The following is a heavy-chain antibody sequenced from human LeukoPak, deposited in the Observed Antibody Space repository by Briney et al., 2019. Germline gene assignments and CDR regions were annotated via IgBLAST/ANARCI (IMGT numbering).Heavy chain of an antibody. CDR1: GFTVSSNY. D-gene: IGHD4-17*01. J-gene: IGHJ4*02. Sequence: GGSLRLSCAASGFTVSSNYMSWVRQAPGKGLEWVSVVYGGDTTFYADSVKGRFTISRDNSKNTLYLQMNNLRADDTAVYYCVKKGQADDYGNPDWGQGALVTVSP. CDR3: VKKGQADDYGNPD. V-gene: IGHV3-66*01. CDR2: VYGGDTT.